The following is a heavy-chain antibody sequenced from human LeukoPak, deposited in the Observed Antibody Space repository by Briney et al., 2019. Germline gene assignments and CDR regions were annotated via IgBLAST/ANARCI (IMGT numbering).Heavy chain of an antibody. Sequence: GGSLRLSCAASGFTFSSYWMSWVRQAPGKGLEWVAVISYDGSNKYYADSVKGRFTISRDNSKNTLYLQMNSLRAEDTAVYYCAKDGAGSQSYCSSTSCYVDYWGQGALVTVSS. CDR1: GFTFSSYW. J-gene: IGHJ4*02. CDR2: ISYDGSNK. CDR3: AKDGAGSQSYCSSTSCYVDY. V-gene: IGHV3-30*18. D-gene: IGHD2-2*01.